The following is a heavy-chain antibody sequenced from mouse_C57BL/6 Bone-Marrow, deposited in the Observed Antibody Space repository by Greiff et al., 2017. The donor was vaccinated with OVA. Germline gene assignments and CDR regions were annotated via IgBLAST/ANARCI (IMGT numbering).Heavy chain of an antibody. V-gene: IGHV1-78*01. CDR2: IYPRDGST. Sequence: QVQLQQSDAELVKPGASVKISCKVSGYTFTDHTIHWMKQRPEQGLEWIGYIYPRDGSTKYNEKLKGKATLTADKSSSTAYMRLNSLTSEDSAVYFSARPYDYGEDWFAYWGQGTLVTVSA. CDR1: GYTFTDHT. D-gene: IGHD2-4*01. CDR3: ARPYDYGEDWFAY. J-gene: IGHJ3*01.